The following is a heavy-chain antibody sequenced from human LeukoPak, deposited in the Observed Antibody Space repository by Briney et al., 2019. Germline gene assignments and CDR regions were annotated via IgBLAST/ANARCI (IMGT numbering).Heavy chain of an antibody. D-gene: IGHD2-2*01. V-gene: IGHV5-51*01. J-gene: IGHJ3*02. Sequence: TGESLKISCKGSGYSFTSYWIGWVRQMPGKGLEWMGIIYPGDSDTRYSPSFQGQVTISADKSISTAYLQWSSLKASDTAMYYCARQGGSHIYCSSTSCHDAFDIWGQGTMVTVSS. CDR2: IYPGDSDT. CDR3: ARQGGSHIYCSSTSCHDAFDI. CDR1: GYSFTSYW.